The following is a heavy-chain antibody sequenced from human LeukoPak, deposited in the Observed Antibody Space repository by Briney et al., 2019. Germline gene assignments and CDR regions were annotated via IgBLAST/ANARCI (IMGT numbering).Heavy chain of an antibody. CDR1: GGSISSYY. J-gene: IGHJ4*02. D-gene: IGHD6-19*01. Sequence: MTSETLSLTCTVSGGSISSYYWSWIRQPPGKGLEWIGYIYYSGSTNYNPSLKSRVTISVDTSKNQFSLKLSSVTAADTAVYYCARQTIAHSSGWSPFDYWGQGTLVTVSS. CDR2: IYYSGST. V-gene: IGHV4-59*08. CDR3: ARQTIAHSSGWSPFDY.